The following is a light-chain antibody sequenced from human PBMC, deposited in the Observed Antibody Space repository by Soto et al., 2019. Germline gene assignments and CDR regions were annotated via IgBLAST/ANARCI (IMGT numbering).Light chain of an antibody. V-gene: IGKV1-33*01. CDR1: QDISKY. J-gene: IGKJ3*01. Sequence: DIQMTQSPSSLSASVGDRVTITCQASQDISKYLNWYQQRPGEAPKLLIYDASNLETGVPSRFSGSGSGTDFTFTVSSLQPEYTATHYCQQWDNLPGTFGPGTKVYIK. CDR2: DAS. CDR3: QQWDNLPGT.